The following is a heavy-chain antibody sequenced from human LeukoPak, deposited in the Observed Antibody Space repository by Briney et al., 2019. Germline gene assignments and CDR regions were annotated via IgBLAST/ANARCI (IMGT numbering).Heavy chain of an antibody. CDR1: GFTVSNNY. V-gene: IGHV3-53*01. Sequence: GGSLRLSCAASGFTVSNNYMSWVRQAPGKKLEWVSDIYSDGTAFYADSVKGRFTISRDNSKNTLYLQMNSLRAEDTAVYHCARYDFILISYFDLWGRGALVTVSS. CDR2: IYSDGTA. CDR3: ARYDFILISYFDL. J-gene: IGHJ2*01. D-gene: IGHD3-3*01.